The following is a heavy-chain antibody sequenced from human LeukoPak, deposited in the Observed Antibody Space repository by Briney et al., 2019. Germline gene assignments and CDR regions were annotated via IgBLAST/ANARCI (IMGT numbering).Heavy chain of an antibody. D-gene: IGHD2-2*01. J-gene: IGHJ3*02. CDR1: GFTFSNYA. Sequence: GGSLRLSRAAPGFTFSNYAMHWVRQAPGKGLEWVAVISYDGTNNYYADSVKGRFTISRDNSKNTFYLQMDSLRAEDTAVYYCARAGADIVVGMTFDIWGQGTMVTVSS. CDR3: ARAGADIVVGMTFDI. CDR2: ISYDGTNN. V-gene: IGHV3-30-3*01.